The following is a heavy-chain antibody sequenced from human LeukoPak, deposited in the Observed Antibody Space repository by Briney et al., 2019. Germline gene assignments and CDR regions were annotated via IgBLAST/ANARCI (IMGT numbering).Heavy chain of an antibody. Sequence: GRSLRLSCAASGFTFSNHAMSWVRQAPGKGLEWVSTISGSGGSTYYAGSVKGRFTISRDNSNNTLYLQMNSLRAEDTALYYCAKDRSLTLPTFERSGYYYYWGQGTLVTVSS. J-gene: IGHJ4*02. CDR2: ISGSGGST. V-gene: IGHV3-23*01. CDR3: AKDRSLTLPTFERSGYYYY. CDR1: GFTFSNHA. D-gene: IGHD3-22*01.